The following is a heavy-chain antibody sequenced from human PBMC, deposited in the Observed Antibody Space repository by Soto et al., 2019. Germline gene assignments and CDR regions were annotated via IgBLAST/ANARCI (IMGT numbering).Heavy chain of an antibody. Sequence: SETLSLTCAVHGGSLSIHYWSWIRQPPGKGLEWIGEINHSGSTNYNPSLKSRVTISVDTSNNQFSLKLSSVTAADTAIYYCARGWSYGGNSVYHSLDYWGQGTLVTVSS. V-gene: IGHV4-34*01. CDR3: ARGWSYGGNSVYHSLDY. CDR2: INHSGST. CDR1: GGSLSIHY. D-gene: IGHD4-17*01. J-gene: IGHJ4*02.